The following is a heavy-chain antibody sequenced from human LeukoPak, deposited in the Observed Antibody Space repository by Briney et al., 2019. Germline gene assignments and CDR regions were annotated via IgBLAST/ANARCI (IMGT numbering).Heavy chain of an antibody. V-gene: IGHV3-21*01. CDR1: GFTFSSYS. CDR3: ARDHMATTFFDY. Sequence: GGSLRLSCAASGFTFSSYSMKWVRQAPGKGLEWVSSISSGSSYIYYADSVKGRFTISRDNAKNSLYLQMNSLRAEDTAVYYCARDHMATTFFDYWGQGTLVTVSS. J-gene: IGHJ4*02. D-gene: IGHD5-24*01. CDR2: ISSGSSYI.